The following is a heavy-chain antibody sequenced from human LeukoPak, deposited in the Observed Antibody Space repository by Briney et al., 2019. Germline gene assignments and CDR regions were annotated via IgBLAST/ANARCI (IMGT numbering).Heavy chain of an antibody. CDR2: ISGSGGST. V-gene: IGHV3-23*01. J-gene: IGHJ4*02. Sequence: PGGSLRLSCAASGFTFSSYAMSWVRQAPGKGLEWVSAISGSGGSTYYADSVKGRFTISRDNSKNTLYLQMNSLRAEDTAVYYCAKDRGELLWFRESNYFDYWGQGTLVTVSS. D-gene: IGHD3-10*01. CDR1: GFTFSSYA. CDR3: AKDRGELLWFRESNYFDY.